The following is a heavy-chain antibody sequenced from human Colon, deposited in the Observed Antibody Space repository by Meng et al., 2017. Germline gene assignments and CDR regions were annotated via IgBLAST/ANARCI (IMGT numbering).Heavy chain of an antibody. J-gene: IGHJ4*02. CDR1: GDSISSGNG. CDR3: ARKRTSPGTLGFDY. Sequence: VQVPESGPGLGKPSGTLSLTCAVSGDSISSGNGWTWVRQPPGKGLEWIGEIYPSGRTSSNPSLQGRVTILLDKSKNQFSLELNSVTAADTAIYFCARKRTSPGTLGFDYWGQGTLVTVSS. V-gene: IGHV4-4*02. D-gene: IGHD6-13*01. CDR2: IYPSGRT.